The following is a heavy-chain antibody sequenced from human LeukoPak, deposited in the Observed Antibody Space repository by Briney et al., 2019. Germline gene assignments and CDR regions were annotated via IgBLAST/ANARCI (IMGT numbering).Heavy chain of an antibody. V-gene: IGHV3-53*01. CDR1: GFSVSTNY. CDR3: AYEGPSNNYYIDV. J-gene: IGHJ6*03. CDR2: IFAGDRT. D-gene: IGHD3-3*01. Sequence: GGSLRLSCAASGFSVSTNYMRWVRQAPGKGLEWVSVIFAGDRTYYPDSVKGRFIISRDNSKNTLYLQMNSRRAEDTAVYYCAYEGPSNNYYIDVWGKGTTVTVSS.